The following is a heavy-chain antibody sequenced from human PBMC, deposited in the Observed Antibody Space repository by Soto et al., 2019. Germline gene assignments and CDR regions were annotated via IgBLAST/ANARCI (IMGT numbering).Heavy chain of an antibody. J-gene: IGHJ4*02. D-gene: IGHD1-7*01. CDR1: GFPFSNAW. V-gene: IGHV3-15*07. CDR3: AKDKTGTTVY. CDR2: IKSKTDGGTT. Sequence: GGSLRLSCAASGFPFSNAWMNWVRQAPGKGLEWVGRIKSKTDGGTTDYAAPVKGRFTISRDDSKNTLYLQMNSLRAEDTAVYYCAKDKTGTTVYWGQGTLVTVSS.